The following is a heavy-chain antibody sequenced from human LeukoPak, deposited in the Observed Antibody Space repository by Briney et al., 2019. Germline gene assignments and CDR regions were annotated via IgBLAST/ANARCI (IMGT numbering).Heavy chain of an antibody. Sequence: GRSLRLSCAASGFTFDDYAMHWVRQAPGKGLEWVSGISWNSGSIGYADSVKGRFTISRDNAKNSLYLQMNSLRAEDTAVYYCAREQQLVGGMDVWGQGTTVTVSS. V-gene: IGHV3-9*01. CDR1: GFTFDDYA. D-gene: IGHD6-13*01. CDR2: ISWNSGSI. J-gene: IGHJ6*02. CDR3: AREQQLVGGMDV.